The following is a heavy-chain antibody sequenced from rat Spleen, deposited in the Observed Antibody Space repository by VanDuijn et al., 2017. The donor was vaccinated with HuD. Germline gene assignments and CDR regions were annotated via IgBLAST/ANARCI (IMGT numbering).Heavy chain of an antibody. CDR2: ISFDGRTT. V-gene: IGHV5-29*01. Sequence: EVQLVESGGGLVQPGRSLKVSCAASGFTFSNYGTHWIRQAPTKGLEWVATISFDGRTTNHRDSVKGRFTISRDNAKSTLDLQMDSLRSEDTATYYCTRHDNMGTANWFAYWGQGTLVTVSS. D-gene: IGHD1-5*01. CDR3: TRHDNMGTANWFAY. J-gene: IGHJ3*01. CDR1: GFTFSNYG.